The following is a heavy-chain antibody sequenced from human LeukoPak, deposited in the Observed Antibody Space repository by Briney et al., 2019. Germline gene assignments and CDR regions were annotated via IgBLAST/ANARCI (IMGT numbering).Heavy chain of an antibody. CDR2: IYSGGST. CDR1: GFTVSSNY. CDR3: ARDTGGARFYYFDY. J-gene: IGHJ4*02. D-gene: IGHD3-10*01. V-gene: IGHV3-53*01. Sequence: PGGSLRLSCAASGFTVSSNYMSWVRQAPGKWLERVSVIYSGGSTYYADSVEGRFTISRDNSKNTLYLQMNSLRAEGTAVYYCARDTGGARFYYFDYWGQGTLVTVSS.